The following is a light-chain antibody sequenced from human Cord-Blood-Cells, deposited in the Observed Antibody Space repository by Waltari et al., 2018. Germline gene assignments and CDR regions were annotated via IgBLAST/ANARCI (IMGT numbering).Light chain of an antibody. Sequence: QSALTQPASVSGSPGQSITIPCTGTSSDVGSYNLVSWYQQHPGKAPKPRIFEGSKRPSGVSNRFSGSKSGNTASLTISGLQAEDEADYYCCSYAGSRVFGGGTKLTVL. CDR2: EGS. J-gene: IGLJ3*02. CDR3: CSYAGSRV. CDR1: SSDVGSYNL. V-gene: IGLV2-23*01.